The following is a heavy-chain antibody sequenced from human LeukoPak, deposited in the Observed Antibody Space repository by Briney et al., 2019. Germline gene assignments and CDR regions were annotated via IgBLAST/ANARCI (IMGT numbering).Heavy chain of an antibody. Sequence: SSETLSLTCIVSGGSVSGYYWSWIRQPPGKGLEWIGYIFYTGATLYSHSPRTRVTMSVDTSENQFSLKLNSVSAADTAVYYCARHDVVPVIRRGFDFWGQGILVTVSS. CDR3: ARHDVVPVIRRGFDF. J-gene: IGHJ4*02. V-gene: IGHV4-59*08. CDR2: IFYTGAT. D-gene: IGHD2-21*02. CDR1: GGSVSGYY.